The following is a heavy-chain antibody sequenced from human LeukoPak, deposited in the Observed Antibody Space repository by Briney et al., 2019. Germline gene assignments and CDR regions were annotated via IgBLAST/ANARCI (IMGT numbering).Heavy chain of an antibody. Sequence: TSETLSLTCTVSGGSISSSSYYWGWIRQPPGKGLEWIGSIYYSGSTYYNPSLKSRVTISVDTSKNQFSLKLSSVTAADTAVYYCARHLRPRSWVDYWGQGTLVTVSS. V-gene: IGHV4-39*01. J-gene: IGHJ4*02. D-gene: IGHD6-13*01. CDR2: IYYSGST. CDR1: GGSISSSSYY. CDR3: ARHLRPRSWVDY.